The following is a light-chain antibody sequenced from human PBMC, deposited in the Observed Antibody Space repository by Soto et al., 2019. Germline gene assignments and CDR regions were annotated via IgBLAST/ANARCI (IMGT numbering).Light chain of an antibody. J-gene: IGLJ2*01. CDR1: SSNIGSKY. CDR2: DDT. CDR3: GSWARSLSGVL. Sequence: QAVVTQPPSVSAAPGQRVTISCSGSSSNIGSKYVSWYQKLPGTAPKLLIYDDTKRPSGIPDRFSGSKSGTSATLGITGLQPGDEADYYCGSWARSLSGVLFGGGTKLTVL. V-gene: IGLV1-51*01.